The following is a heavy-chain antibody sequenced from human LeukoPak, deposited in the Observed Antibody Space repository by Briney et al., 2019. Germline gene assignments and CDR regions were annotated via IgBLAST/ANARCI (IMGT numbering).Heavy chain of an antibody. V-gene: IGHV3-23*01. Sequence: LSGGSLRLSCAASGFTFSSYAMNWVRQAPGKGLEWVSSVSGTGGSTYYADSVNGRCTISRQNSKNTLYLKMNSLRAEDTAVYYCARDRTHYGMDVWGQGTTVTVSS. J-gene: IGHJ6*02. CDR3: ARDRTHYGMDV. CDR1: GFTFSSYA. CDR2: VSGTGGST.